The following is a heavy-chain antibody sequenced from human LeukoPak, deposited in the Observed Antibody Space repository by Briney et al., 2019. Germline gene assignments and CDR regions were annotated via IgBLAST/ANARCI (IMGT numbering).Heavy chain of an antibody. CDR2: IYRGGST. CDR3: ARGYSSADY. CDR1: GLNVSTSN. V-gene: IGHV3-53*01. D-gene: IGHD5-18*01. Sequence: GWSLRISSAAPGLNVSTSNMNLFRQAPGNRLEWVSVIYRGGSTLSANSVKGRFTISRDSSRNTLFLQMNSLRAEDTAVYYCARGYSSADYWGQRTLVTVSS. J-gene: IGHJ4*02.